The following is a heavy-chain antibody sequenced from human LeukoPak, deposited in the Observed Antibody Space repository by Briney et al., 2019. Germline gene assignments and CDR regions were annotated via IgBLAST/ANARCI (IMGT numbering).Heavy chain of an antibody. Sequence: KPSETLSLTGDVSGGSISSYYWSWIRQPPGKGLEWIGDIYSSGSTNYNPSLESRVTMSVDTSKNQFSLKLTSVTAADTAVYYCSRHGHSTAYYGVDVWGQGTTVTVSS. CDR2: IYSSGST. D-gene: IGHD5-18*01. CDR1: GGSISSYY. V-gene: IGHV4-59*08. CDR3: SRHGHSTAYYGVDV. J-gene: IGHJ6*02.